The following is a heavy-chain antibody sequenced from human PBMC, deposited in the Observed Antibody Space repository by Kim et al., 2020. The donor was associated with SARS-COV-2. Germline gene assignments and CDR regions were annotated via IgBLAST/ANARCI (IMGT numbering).Heavy chain of an antibody. Sequence: SETLSLTCTVSGGSISSSSYYWGWIRQPPGKGLEWIGSIYYSGSTYYNPSLKSRVTISVDTSKNQFSLKLSSVTAADTAVYYCARREGLSSHYYHYGMDVWGQGNTVTVSS. V-gene: IGHV4-39*01. CDR2: IYYSGST. J-gene: IGHJ6*02. CDR3: ARREGLSSHYYHYGMDV. CDR1: GGSISSSSYY. D-gene: IGHD1-26*01.